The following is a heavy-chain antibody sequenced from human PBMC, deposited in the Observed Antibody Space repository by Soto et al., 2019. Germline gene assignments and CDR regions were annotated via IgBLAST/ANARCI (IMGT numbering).Heavy chain of an antibody. CDR1: GFTFSRYG. V-gene: IGHV3-33*01. CDR2: IWFDGTNQ. Sequence: QVQLVESGGGVVQPGMSLGLSCAASGFTFSRYGMHWVRQAPGKGLEWVAVIWFDGTNQYYADSVKGRFTISRDTSKNTLYLQMSSLRAEDTAVYYCARDFNVETQWQRSEFDYWGQGTLVTVSS. CDR3: ARDFNVETQWQRSEFDY. J-gene: IGHJ4*02. D-gene: IGHD5-12*01.